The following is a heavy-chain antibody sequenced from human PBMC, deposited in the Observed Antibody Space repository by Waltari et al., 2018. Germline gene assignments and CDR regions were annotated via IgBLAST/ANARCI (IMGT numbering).Heavy chain of an antibody. Sequence: EVPLVESGGGLVQPGGSLRLSCTASGFTFSSYSRVWVRQAPGKGLEWVATIKQDGSESYYVDSVKGRFTFSRDNAKNSLYLQMNSLRAEDTAVYYCARPYSSGWYINFDYWGQGTLVTVSS. CDR2: IKQDGSES. J-gene: IGHJ4*02. CDR1: GFTFSSYS. V-gene: IGHV3-7*01. CDR3: ARPYSSGWYINFDY. D-gene: IGHD6-19*01.